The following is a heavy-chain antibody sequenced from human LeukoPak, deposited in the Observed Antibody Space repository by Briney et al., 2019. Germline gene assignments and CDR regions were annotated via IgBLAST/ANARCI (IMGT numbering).Heavy chain of an antibody. Sequence: GGSLRLSCAASGFTFSSYAMSWVRQAPGKGLKWVSAISGSGGSTYYADSVKGRFTISRDNSKNTLYLQMNSLRAEDTAVYYCAKGRDSVAPGTRTPDYWGQGTLVTVSS. V-gene: IGHV3-23*01. CDR3: AKGRDSVAPGTRTPDY. CDR1: GFTFSSYA. J-gene: IGHJ4*02. D-gene: IGHD6-19*01. CDR2: ISGSGGST.